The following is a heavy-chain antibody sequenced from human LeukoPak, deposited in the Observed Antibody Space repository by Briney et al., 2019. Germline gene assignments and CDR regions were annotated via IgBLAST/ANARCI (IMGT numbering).Heavy chain of an antibody. Sequence: GGSLRLSCVASGFTFNSYALSWVRQAPGKGLEWVSTIGGGGENTYYADSVKGRFTISRDSSKNTVYLHMKSLRAEDAAVYFCAKVLTGSQDYWGQGTLVTVSS. CDR3: AKVLTGSQDY. J-gene: IGHJ4*02. D-gene: IGHD1-14*01. CDR1: GFTFNSYA. CDR2: IGGGGENT. V-gene: IGHV3-23*01.